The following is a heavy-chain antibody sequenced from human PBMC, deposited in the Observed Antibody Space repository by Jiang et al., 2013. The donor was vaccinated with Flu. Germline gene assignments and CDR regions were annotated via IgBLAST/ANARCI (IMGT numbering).Heavy chain of an antibody. J-gene: IGHJ3*02. D-gene: IGHD2-2*01. Sequence: GASVKVSCKASGYTFTSYDINWVRQATGQGLEWMGWMNPNSGGTNYAQKFQGWVTMTRDTSISTAYMELSRLRSDDTAVYYCARGRTTGIVVVPAAIQSRQLDAFDIWGQGTMVTVSS. CDR2: MNPNSGGT. V-gene: IGHV1-2*04. CDR1: GYTFTSYD. CDR3: ARGRTTGIVVVPAAIQSRQLDAFDI.